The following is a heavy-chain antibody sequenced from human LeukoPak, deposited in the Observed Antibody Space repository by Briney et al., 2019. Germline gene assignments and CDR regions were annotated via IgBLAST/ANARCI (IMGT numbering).Heavy chain of an antibody. V-gene: IGHV3-30*04. D-gene: IGHD3-10*02. J-gene: IGHJ6*04. CDR1: GFIFSSYA. Sequence: PGRSLRLSCVGSGFIFSSYAMHWVRQVPGKGLEWVAITSYDGGEKYYADSVKGRFTISRDNAKNSLYLQMNSLRAEDTAVYYCAELGITMIGGVWGKGTTVTISS. CDR2: TSYDGGEK. CDR3: AELGITMIGGV.